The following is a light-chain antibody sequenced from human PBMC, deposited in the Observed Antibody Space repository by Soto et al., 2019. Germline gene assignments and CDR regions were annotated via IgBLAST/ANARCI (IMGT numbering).Light chain of an antibody. Sequence: EIVMAQTPATLSVSPGERATLSCRASQSVSGNLAWYQQKPGQAPRLLIYGASTRATGIPARFSGSGSGTEFTLTISSLQSEDFAVYYCQQYNNWPPAFGQGTKVEIK. J-gene: IGKJ1*01. CDR3: QQYNNWPPA. CDR1: QSVSGN. V-gene: IGKV3-15*01. CDR2: GAS.